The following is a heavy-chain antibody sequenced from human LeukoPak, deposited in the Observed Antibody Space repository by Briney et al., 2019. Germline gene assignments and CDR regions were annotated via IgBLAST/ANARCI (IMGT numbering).Heavy chain of an antibody. D-gene: IGHD5-18*01. CDR1: GFTFSSYW. Sequence: GGSLRLSCAASGFTFSSYWMHWVRQAPGKGLAWVSRINSDGSSTSYADSVKGRFTVSRDNAKNTLYLQMNSLRAEDTAVYYCAREGTRGYSYEFDYWGQGTLVTVSS. CDR3: AREGTRGYSYEFDY. J-gene: IGHJ4*02. CDR2: INSDGSST. V-gene: IGHV3-74*01.